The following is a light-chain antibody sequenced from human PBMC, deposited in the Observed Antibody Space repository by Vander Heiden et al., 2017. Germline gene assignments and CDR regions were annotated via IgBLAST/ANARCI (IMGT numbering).Light chain of an antibody. CDR2: SNN. Sequence: QSLLTQPPSASGTPGQRVTISCSGTTSNIGVNTVNWYYQLPGTAPKLLISSNNHRPSGVPDRFSGSKSGTSAFLAVSGLQSEDEAHYFCAAWDDNLKHWVFGGGTKLTVL. V-gene: IGLV1-44*01. CDR3: AAWDDNLKHWV. CDR1: TSNIGVNT. J-gene: IGLJ3*02.